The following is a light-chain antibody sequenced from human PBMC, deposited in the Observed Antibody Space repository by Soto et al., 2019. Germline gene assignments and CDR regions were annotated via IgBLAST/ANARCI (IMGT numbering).Light chain of an antibody. Sequence: QSALTQPASVSGSPGQSITISCTGTSSDVGGYNYVSWYQQHPGTAPKLMIYEVSNRPSGVSNRFSGSKSGNTASLTISVLQAEDEAYYYCTSYTSSSAGVFGGGTKVTVL. CDR1: SSDVGGYNY. J-gene: IGLJ3*02. CDR2: EVS. V-gene: IGLV2-14*01. CDR3: TSYTSSSAGV.